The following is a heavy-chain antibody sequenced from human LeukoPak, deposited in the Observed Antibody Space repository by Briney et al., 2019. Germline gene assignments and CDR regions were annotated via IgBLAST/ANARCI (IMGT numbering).Heavy chain of an antibody. V-gene: IGHV1-2*06. CDR1: GYTFTGNF. CDR2: INPDSGGA. J-gene: IGHJ4*02. Sequence: ASVKVSCKASGYTFTGNFMHWLRQAPGQGLEWMGLINPDSGGANYAQKFQGRVTMTRDTSISTAYMELSRLRSDDTAVYYCASGTDCSGGSCLDYWGQGTLVTVSS. D-gene: IGHD2-15*01. CDR3: ASGTDCSGGSCLDY.